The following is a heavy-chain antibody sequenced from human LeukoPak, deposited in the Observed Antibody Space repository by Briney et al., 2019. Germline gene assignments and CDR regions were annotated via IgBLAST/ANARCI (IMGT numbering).Heavy chain of an antibody. CDR3: AKFGAYCGGDCYYYFDY. D-gene: IGHD2-21*02. Sequence: GGSLRLSCAASGFTFSSYAMSWVRQAPGKGLEWVAAISGSGGSTYYADSVKGRFTISRDNSKNTLYLQMNSLRAEDTAVYYCAKFGAYCGGDCYYYFDYWGQGTLVTVSS. J-gene: IGHJ4*02. CDR2: ISGSGGST. V-gene: IGHV3-23*01. CDR1: GFTFSSYA.